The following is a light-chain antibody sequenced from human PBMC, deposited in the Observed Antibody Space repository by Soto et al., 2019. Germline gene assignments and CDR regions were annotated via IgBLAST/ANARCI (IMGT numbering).Light chain of an antibody. CDR3: QQSYSNLALT. J-gene: IGKJ4*01. V-gene: IGKV1-39*01. CDR1: QSVSTY. Sequence: DIQMTQSPSSLSASVGDRVTITCRASQSVSTYLNWYQHKPGKAPKLLSYAASSLQSGVPSRFSGSGSGTDFTLTTNTLQPEDFAAYYCQQSYSNLALTFVGGTKVEIK. CDR2: AAS.